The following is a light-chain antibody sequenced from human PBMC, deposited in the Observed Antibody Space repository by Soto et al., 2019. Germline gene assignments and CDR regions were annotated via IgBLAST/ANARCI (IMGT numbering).Light chain of an antibody. V-gene: IGKV1-5*01. CDR3: QQYYSYWT. CDR2: DAS. CDR1: QSISSW. J-gene: IGKJ1*01. Sequence: IQMTQSPSTLSASVGDRVTITCRASQSISSWLAWYQQKPGKAPKLLIYDASTLQSGVPSRFSGSGSGTDFTLTISCLQSEDFATYYCQQYYSYWTFGQGTKVDIK.